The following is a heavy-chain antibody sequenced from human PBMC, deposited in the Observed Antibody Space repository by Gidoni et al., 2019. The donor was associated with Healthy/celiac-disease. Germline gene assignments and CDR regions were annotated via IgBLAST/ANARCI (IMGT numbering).Heavy chain of an antibody. Sequence: EVQLLESGGGLVQPGGSLRLSCAAAGSTFSSYAMSWVRQAPGKGLEWVSAISGSGGSTYYADSVKGRFTISSDNSKNTLYLQMNSLRAEDTAVYYCAKYAEYLELRVYFDYWGQGTLVTVSS. D-gene: IGHD1-7*01. CDR3: AKYAEYLELRVYFDY. CDR1: GSTFSSYA. CDR2: ISGSGGST. V-gene: IGHV3-23*01. J-gene: IGHJ4*02.